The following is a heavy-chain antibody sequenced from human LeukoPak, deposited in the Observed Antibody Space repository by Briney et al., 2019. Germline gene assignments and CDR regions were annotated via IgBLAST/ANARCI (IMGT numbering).Heavy chain of an antibody. CDR3: ARDENWGPDY. CDR1: GYTFTGHY. J-gene: IGHJ4*02. D-gene: IGHD7-27*01. Sequence: ASVKVSWKASGYTFTGHYMHWVRQAPGHGLEWMGWIHAGTGDTNYAQKFQGRFTMTRDTSISTLYMELNRLTSDDTAVYFCARDENWGPDYWGQGTLVTVSS. CDR2: IHAGTGDT. V-gene: IGHV1-2*02.